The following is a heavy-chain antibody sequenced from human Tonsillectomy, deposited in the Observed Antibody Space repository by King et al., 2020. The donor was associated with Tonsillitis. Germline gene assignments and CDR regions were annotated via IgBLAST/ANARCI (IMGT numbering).Heavy chain of an antibody. J-gene: IGHJ5*02. D-gene: IGHD5-12*01. CDR3: ARDRYRSLTFYSPYGIDP. Sequence: VQLVDSGGGLVKAGGSLRLSCAASGFTFSDYYMSWIRQAPGKGLEWVSYISSSGSTIYYADSVKGRFTISRDNAKNSLYLQMNSLRTEDTAVYYCARDRYRSLTFYSPYGIDPWGQGTLVTVSS. CDR2: ISSSGSTI. V-gene: IGHV3-11*01. CDR1: GFTFSDYY.